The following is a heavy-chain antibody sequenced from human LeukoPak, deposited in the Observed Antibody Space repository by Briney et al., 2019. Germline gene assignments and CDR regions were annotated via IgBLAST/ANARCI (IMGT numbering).Heavy chain of an antibody. J-gene: IGHJ6*03. CDR1: GYTFTGYD. Sequence: ASVTVSCKASGYTFTGYDMHWVRQAPGQGLEWMGWINPNSGGTNYAQMFQGRVTMTRDTSISTAYMEVSRLRSDDTAVYYCARVRITELSYYYYYMDVWGKGTTVTVSS. V-gene: IGHV1-2*02. CDR2: INPNSGGT. D-gene: IGHD1-20*01. CDR3: ARVRITELSYYYYYMDV.